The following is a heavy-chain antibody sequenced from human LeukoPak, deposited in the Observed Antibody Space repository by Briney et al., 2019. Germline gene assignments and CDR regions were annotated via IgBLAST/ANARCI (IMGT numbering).Heavy chain of an antibody. J-gene: IGHJ4*02. CDR3: AHRQSLYSSSWYFDY. Sequence: SGPTLVKPTQTLTLTCTFSGFSLSTSGVGVGWIRQPPGKALEWLALIYWDDDKRYSPSLKSRLTITKDTSKNQVVLTTTNMDPVDTATYYCAHRQSLYSSSWYFDYWGQGTLVTVSS. V-gene: IGHV2-5*02. D-gene: IGHD6-13*01. CDR1: GFSLSTSGVG. CDR2: IYWDDDK.